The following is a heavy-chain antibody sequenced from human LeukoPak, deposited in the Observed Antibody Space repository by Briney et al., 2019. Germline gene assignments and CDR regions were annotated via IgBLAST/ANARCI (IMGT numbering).Heavy chain of an antibody. J-gene: IGHJ4*02. Sequence: ASVKVSCKASGYTFTSYAMHWVRQAPGQRLEWMGWINAGNGNTKYSQKFQGRVTITRDTSASTAYMELSSLRSGDTAVYYCARVAYSRGWYFFDYWGQGTLVTVSS. CDR3: ARVAYSRGWYFFDY. V-gene: IGHV1-3*01. CDR2: INAGNGNT. CDR1: GYTFTSYA. D-gene: IGHD6-19*01.